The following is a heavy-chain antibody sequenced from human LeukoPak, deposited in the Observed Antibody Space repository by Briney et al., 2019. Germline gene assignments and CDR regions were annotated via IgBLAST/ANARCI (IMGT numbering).Heavy chain of an antibody. V-gene: IGHV3-13*01. J-gene: IGHJ4*02. D-gene: IGHD3-22*01. Sequence: GGSLRLSCAASGFSIRSYDMYWVRQVLGKGLEWVSALGTGGDTHYPGSVKGRFTISRENAKNSLYLQMSSLRAEDTAVYYCARGPVQYYYDSSGYYPHWGQGTLVTVSS. CDR1: GFSIRSYD. CDR2: LGTGGDT. CDR3: ARGPVQYYYDSSGYYPH.